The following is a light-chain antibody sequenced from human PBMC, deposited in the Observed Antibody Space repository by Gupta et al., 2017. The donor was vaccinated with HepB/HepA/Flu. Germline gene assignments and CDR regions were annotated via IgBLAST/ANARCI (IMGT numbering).Light chain of an antibody. Sequence: QSVLTPPPSVSDDPRPRVTIPCSVSWSNIGDNHVNWYQQLPGKAPKLLIYYDHLLPSGVSDRFSGSKSGTSASLTISGLQSEDEADYYCAAWDDSLNGLVFGGGTKLTVL. J-gene: IGLJ3*02. CDR2: YDH. CDR3: AAWDDSLNGLV. CDR1: WSNIGDNH. V-gene: IGLV1-36*01.